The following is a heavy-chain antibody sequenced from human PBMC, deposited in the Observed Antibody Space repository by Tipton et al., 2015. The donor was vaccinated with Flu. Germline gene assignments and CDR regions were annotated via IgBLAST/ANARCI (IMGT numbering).Heavy chain of an antibody. D-gene: IGHD2-2*01. J-gene: IGHJ6*03. CDR1: GGSFSGYY. CDR3: ARAPYCSSTSCYWDYYMDV. V-gene: IGHV4-34*01. Sequence: TLSLTCAVYGGSFSGYYWSWIRQPPGKGLEWIGEINHSGSTNYNPSLKSRVTISVDTSKNQFSLKLSSVTAADTAVYYCARAPYCSSTSCYWDYYMDVWGKGTTVTVSS. CDR2: INHSGST.